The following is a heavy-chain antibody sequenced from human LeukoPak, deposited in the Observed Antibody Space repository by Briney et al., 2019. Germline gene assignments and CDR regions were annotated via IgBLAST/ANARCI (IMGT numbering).Heavy chain of an antibody. Sequence: GGSLRLSCAASGFTFTNYAMHWVRQAPGKGLEYVSAMSSDGGTTYYANSVKGRFTMSRDTSKNTLYLQMGSLRAEDGAVYYCARGGPLSDYDSWGQGTLVTVSS. CDR3: ARGGPLSDYDS. J-gene: IGHJ4*02. V-gene: IGHV3-64*01. D-gene: IGHD2/OR15-2a*01. CDR2: MSSDGGTT. CDR1: GFTFTNYA.